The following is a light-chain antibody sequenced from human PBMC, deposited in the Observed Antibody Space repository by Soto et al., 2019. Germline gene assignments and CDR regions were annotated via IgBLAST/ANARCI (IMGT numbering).Light chain of an antibody. CDR2: TAT. J-gene: IGKJ1*01. V-gene: IGKV3-11*01. CDR1: QNISKY. CDR3: HQRSNWPRT. Sequence: EIVLTQSPATLSLSPGERATLSCRASQNISKYLAWYQQKPGQAPRLLIYTATNRAPGIPARFSGSGSGTDFTLTISSLEPEDFAVYYCHQRSNWPRTFGQGNKVEIK.